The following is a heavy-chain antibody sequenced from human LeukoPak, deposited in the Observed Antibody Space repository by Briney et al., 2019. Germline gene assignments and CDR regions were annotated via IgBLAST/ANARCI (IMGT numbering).Heavy chain of an antibody. CDR3: AKDWGLSSSSVFDY. CDR2: MNPNSGNT. CDR1: GYTFTSYD. V-gene: IGHV1-8*03. J-gene: IGHJ4*02. D-gene: IGHD6-6*01. Sequence: ASVKVSCKASGYTFTSYDINWVRQATGQGLEWMGWMNPNSGNTGYAQKFQGRVTITRNTSITTAYMELSSLRAEDTAVYYCAKDWGLSSSSVFDYWGQGTLVTVSS.